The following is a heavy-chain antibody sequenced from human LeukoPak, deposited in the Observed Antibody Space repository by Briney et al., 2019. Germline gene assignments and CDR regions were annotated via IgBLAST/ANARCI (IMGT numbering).Heavy chain of an antibody. CDR2: INHSGST. CDR1: GGSFSGVY. J-gene: IGHJ5*02. CDR3: ARGPGSGSYFAWFDH. V-gene: IGHV4-34*01. Sequence: SETLSLTCAVYGGSFSGVYWSWIRQPPGRRLEWIGEINHSGSTNYNPSLKGRVTVSVDTSKNQFSLKLSSVTAADTAVYYCARGPGSGSYFAWFDHWGQGTPVTVSS. D-gene: IGHD3-10*01.